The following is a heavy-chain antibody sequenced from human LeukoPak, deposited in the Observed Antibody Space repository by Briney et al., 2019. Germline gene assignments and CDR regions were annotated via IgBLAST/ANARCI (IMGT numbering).Heavy chain of an antibody. V-gene: IGHV3-48*04. CDR3: ARLRSYGYYYNGMDV. CDR2: ITSSSNTK. D-gene: IGHD3-16*01. Sequence: GGSLRLSCAASGFTFSSYSMNWVRQAPGKGLEWVSYITSSSNTKYHADSVKGRFTISRDNAKNSLYLQINSLRAEDTAVYYCARLRSYGYYYNGMDVWGQGTTVTVSS. CDR1: GFTFSSYS. J-gene: IGHJ6*02.